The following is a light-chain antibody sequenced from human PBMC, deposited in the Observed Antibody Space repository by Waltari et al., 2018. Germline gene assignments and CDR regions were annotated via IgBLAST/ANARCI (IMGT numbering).Light chain of an antibody. CDR2: KAS. CDR3: QHSYNYPES. CDR1: QDINNL. Sequence: DIQMTQSPSTLSASVGDRVTITCRASQDINNLLARYQQRPGKVPKLLIYKASTLEGGVPSRFSGAGSGKEFTLTIDSLQPDDLGTYYCQHSYNYPESFGQGTKLELK. J-gene: IGKJ2*03. V-gene: IGKV1-5*03.